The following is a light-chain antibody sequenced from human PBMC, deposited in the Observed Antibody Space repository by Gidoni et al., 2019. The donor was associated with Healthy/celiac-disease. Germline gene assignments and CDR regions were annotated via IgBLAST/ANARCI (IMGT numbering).Light chain of an antibody. CDR1: QSVSSY. CDR2: GAS. Sequence: EIVMTQSPATLSVSRGERATLSCRASQSVSSYLAWYQQKPGQAPRLLIYGASTRATGIPARFSGSGSWTEFTLTISSLQPEDFAVYYCQQYNNWPLTFGGWTKVEIK. CDR3: QQYNNWPLT. J-gene: IGKJ4*01. V-gene: IGKV3-15*01.